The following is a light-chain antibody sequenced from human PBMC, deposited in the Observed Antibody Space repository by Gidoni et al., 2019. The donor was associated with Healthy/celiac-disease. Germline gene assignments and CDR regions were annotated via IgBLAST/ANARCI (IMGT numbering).Light chain of an antibody. CDR3: GTWDSSLSAL. V-gene: IGLV1-51*01. Sequence: QSVLTQPPSVSAAPAQRVTISCAGSSSNIGNHYVSWYQQLPGTAPKLLIYNNYARPSGIPDRFSGSKSGTSCTLSITGLQTGDEAYYYCGTWDSSLSALFGSGTKVTVL. J-gene: IGLJ1*01. CDR2: NNY. CDR1: SSNIGNHY.